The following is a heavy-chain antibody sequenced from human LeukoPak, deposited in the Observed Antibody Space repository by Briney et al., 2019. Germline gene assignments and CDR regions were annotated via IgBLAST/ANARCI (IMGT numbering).Heavy chain of an antibody. CDR1: GFIFDDSL. CDR2: ISRDGSTP. Sequence: SGGSLRLSCVASGFIFDDSLMHWVRQAPGKGLEWISLISRDGSTPYYADSVKGRFTISRDNSKNSLFLQMNSLTPEDTAVYYCARDIRGNYFDSWGQATLVTVSS. J-gene: IGHJ4*02. D-gene: IGHD3-16*01. V-gene: IGHV3-43*01. CDR3: ARDIRGNYFDS.